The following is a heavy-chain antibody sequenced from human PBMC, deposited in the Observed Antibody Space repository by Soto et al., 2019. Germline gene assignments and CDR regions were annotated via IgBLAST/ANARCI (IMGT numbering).Heavy chain of an antibody. CDR1: GGTFTSSA. J-gene: IGHJ6*01. CDR2: IVVGSRNP. Sequence: SVKVSCPASGGTFTSSAVLWVPQARGQRLELMGGIVVGSRNPNYAQKFQERATIARDMSTSRAYMELSSLRSEETAVYYCAAEAETTVTKHREYYGMHVWG. D-gene: IGHD4-4*01. V-gene: IGHV1-58*01. CDR3: AAEAETTVTKHREYYGMHV.